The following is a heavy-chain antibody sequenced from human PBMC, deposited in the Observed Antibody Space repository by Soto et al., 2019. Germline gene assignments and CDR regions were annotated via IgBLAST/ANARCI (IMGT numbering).Heavy chain of an antibody. CDR3: ASAGGLGAVAADY. CDR1: GGSISSGGYS. V-gene: IGHV4-30-2*01. J-gene: IGHJ4*02. Sequence: QLQLQESGSGLVKPSQTLSLTCAVSGGSISSGGYSWSWIRQPPGKGLEWIGYIYHRGSTYYNPSLQSRVTISVARSKNQFSRKLSSVTAADTAVYYCASAGGLGAVAADYWGQGTLVTVSS. D-gene: IGHD6-19*01. CDR2: IYHRGST.